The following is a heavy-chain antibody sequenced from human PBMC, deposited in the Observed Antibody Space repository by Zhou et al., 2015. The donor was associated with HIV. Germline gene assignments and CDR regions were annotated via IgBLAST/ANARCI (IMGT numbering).Heavy chain of an antibody. D-gene: IGHD3-3*01. Sequence: QVQLVQSEFEVRKPGASVKVSCKASGYTFTRYGISWVRQAPGQGLEWMGWISAYNGNTNYAQKLQGRVTMTTDTSTSTAYMELRSLRSDDTAVYYCARSSSQADFWSGYYGDYYYYMDVWGKGTTVTVSS. V-gene: IGHV1-18*01. J-gene: IGHJ6*03. CDR3: ARSSSQADFWSGYYGDYYYYMDV. CDR1: GYTFTRYG. CDR2: ISAYNGNT.